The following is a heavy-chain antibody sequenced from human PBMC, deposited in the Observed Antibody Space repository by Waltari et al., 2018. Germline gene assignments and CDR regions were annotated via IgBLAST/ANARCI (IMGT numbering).Heavy chain of an antibody. CDR3: ASLSSIAARPRDSQGDY. CDR2: IYHSGST. J-gene: IGHJ4*02. Sequence: QVQLQESGPGLVKPSGTLSLTCAVPGGSISSSNWWSWVRQPPGKGLEWIGEIYHSGSTNYNPSLKSRVTISVDKSKNQFSLKLSSVTAADTAVYYCASLSSIAARPRDSQGDYWGQGTLVTVSS. CDR1: GGSISSSNW. D-gene: IGHD6-6*01. V-gene: IGHV4-4*02.